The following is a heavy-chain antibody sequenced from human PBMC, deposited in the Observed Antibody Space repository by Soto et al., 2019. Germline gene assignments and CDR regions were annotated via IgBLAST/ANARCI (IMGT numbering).Heavy chain of an antibody. CDR3: ATFTCGRPLDT. V-gene: IGHV3-23*01. Sequence: PGGSLRLSCAVSGLPFSIYDMSLVRQAPGKGLEWVSQISSTGRSTKYADSVKGRFSISRDNSKNTLYLQMNSLKAEDTAIYYCATFTCGRPLDTWGQGTMVTVSS. J-gene: IGHJ4*03. CDR2: ISSTGRST. D-gene: IGHD2-21*01. CDR1: GLPFSIYD.